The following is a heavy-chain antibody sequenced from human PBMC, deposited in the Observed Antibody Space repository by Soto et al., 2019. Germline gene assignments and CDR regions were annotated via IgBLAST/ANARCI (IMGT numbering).Heavy chain of an antibody. V-gene: IGHV1-69*13. J-gene: IGHJ5*02. CDR1: GGTFSSYA. Sequence: SVKVSCKASGGTFSSYAISWVRQAPGQGLEWMGGIIPIFGTANYAQKFQGRVTITADESTSTAYMELSSLRSEDTAVYYCARDADDYSNYAGFDPCGQGTLVTVSS. CDR3: ARDADDYSNYAGFDP. CDR2: IIPIFGTA. D-gene: IGHD4-4*01.